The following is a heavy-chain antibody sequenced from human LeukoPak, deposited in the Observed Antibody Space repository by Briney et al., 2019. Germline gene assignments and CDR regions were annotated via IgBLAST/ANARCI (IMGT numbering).Heavy chain of an antibody. V-gene: IGHV1-8*03. Sequence: ASVKVSCKASGYTFTSYDINWVRQATGQGLEWMGWMNPNSGNTGYAQKFQGRVTITRNTSISTAYMELSSLRSEDTAVYYCARVGYSSSGNYYNDRGAFDYWGQGTLVTVSS. CDR3: ARVGYSSSGNYYNDRGAFDY. CDR2: MNPNSGNT. D-gene: IGHD3-10*01. CDR1: GYTFTSYD. J-gene: IGHJ4*02.